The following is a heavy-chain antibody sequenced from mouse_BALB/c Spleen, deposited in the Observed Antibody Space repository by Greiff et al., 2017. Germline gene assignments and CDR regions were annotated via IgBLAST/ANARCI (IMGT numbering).Heavy chain of an antibody. J-gene: IGHJ1*01. V-gene: IGHV1-67*01. D-gene: IGHD2-3*01. CDR2: ISTYSGNT. CDR1: GYTFTDYA. Sequence: QVQLQQSGPELVRPGVSVKISCKGSGYTFTDYAMHWVKQSHAKSLEWIGVISTYSGNTNYNQKFKGKATMTVDKSSSTAYMELARLTSEDSAIYYCASYDGYFYWYFDVWGAGTTVTVSS. CDR3: ASYDGYFYWYFDV.